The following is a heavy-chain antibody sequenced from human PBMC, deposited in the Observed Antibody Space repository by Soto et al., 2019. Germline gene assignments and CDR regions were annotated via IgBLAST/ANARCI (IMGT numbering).Heavy chain of an antibody. CDR1: GYSFPAFW. J-gene: IGHJ4*02. CDR3: ARRGAGYNYDY. Sequence: GESLKISCGASGYSFPAFWIGWVRQMPGKGLEWMGIIFPADSETRYSPSFQGQVTISADKSASTAYLEWSSLRASDTAMYYCARRGAGYNYDYWGQGTLVTVSS. CDR2: IFPADSET. D-gene: IGHD5-12*01. V-gene: IGHV5-51*01.